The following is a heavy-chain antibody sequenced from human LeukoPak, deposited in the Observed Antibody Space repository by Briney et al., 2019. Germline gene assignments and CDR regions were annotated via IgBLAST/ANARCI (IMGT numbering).Heavy chain of an antibody. CDR2: ISSDSTTI. Sequence: GGSLRLSCAASGFTFTSYAMAWVRQAPGKGLEWVSYISSDSTTIHYADSVKGRFTVSRDNAKNSLYLQMNSLRAEDTAVYYCARDRGGIDYWGQGTLVTVSS. J-gene: IGHJ4*02. CDR1: GFTFTSYA. D-gene: IGHD3-10*01. CDR3: ARDRGGIDY. V-gene: IGHV3-48*01.